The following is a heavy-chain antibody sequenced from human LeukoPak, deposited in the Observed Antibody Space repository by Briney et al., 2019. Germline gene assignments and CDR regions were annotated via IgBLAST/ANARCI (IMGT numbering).Heavy chain of an antibody. J-gene: IGHJ4*02. Sequence: ASVKVSCKASGYTFTDYYLHWVRQAPGQGLQWMGWINPNTGGTNYAQKFQGRVTMTRDTSISTAYMELSRLRSDDTAVYYCAKDFSAYYDSSGVDYWGQGTLVTVSS. D-gene: IGHD3-22*01. V-gene: IGHV1-2*02. CDR2: INPNTGGT. CDR3: AKDFSAYYDSSGVDY. CDR1: GYTFTDYY.